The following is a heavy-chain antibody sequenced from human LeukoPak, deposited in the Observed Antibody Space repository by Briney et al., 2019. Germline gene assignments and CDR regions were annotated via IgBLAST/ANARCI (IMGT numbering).Heavy chain of an antibody. Sequence: ASVKVSCKASGYTFTSYYMHWVRQAPGQGLEWMGIINPSGGSTSYAQKFQGRVTMTTDTSTSTAYMELRSLRSDDTAVYYCARGISSSWFDYWGQGTLVTVSS. CDR1: GYTFTSYY. D-gene: IGHD6-13*01. CDR2: INPSGGST. CDR3: ARGISSSWFDY. J-gene: IGHJ4*02. V-gene: IGHV1-46*01.